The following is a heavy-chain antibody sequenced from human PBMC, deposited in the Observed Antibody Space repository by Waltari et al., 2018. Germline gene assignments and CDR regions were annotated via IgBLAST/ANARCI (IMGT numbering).Heavy chain of an antibody. CDR2: IYSGGSST. Sequence: EVQLLESGGGLVQPGGSLRLSCAASGFTFSSYAMSWVRQAPGKGLEWVSVIYSGGSSTYYADSVKGRFTISRDNSKNTLYLQMNSLRAEDTAVYYCAKDLKAYSSGWGDAFDIWGQGTMVTVSS. D-gene: IGHD6-19*01. J-gene: IGHJ3*02. CDR1: GFTFSSYA. CDR3: AKDLKAYSSGWGDAFDI. V-gene: IGHV3-23*03.